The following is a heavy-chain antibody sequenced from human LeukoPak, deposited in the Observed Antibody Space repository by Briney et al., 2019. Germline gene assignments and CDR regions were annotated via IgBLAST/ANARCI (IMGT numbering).Heavy chain of an antibody. CDR1: GFTFNSYP. D-gene: IGHD1-1*01. J-gene: IGHJ6*03. CDR2: LSLNGASK. V-gene: IGHV3-64*02. CDR3: ARPRAPYNNHHYNYYMDV. Sequence: GGSLTLACKVSGFTFNSYPMHWVRQAPGKGLEYVSGLSLNGASKYYADSVEGRFTVSRDNSKNTLFLQLGSLRPDDTAVYYCARPRAPYNNHHYNYYMDVWGKGTTVVVSS.